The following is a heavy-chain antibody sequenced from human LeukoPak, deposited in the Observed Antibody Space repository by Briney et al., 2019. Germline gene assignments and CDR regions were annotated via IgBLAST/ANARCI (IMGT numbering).Heavy chain of an antibody. J-gene: IGHJ4*02. CDR1: GFTFSIYA. V-gene: IGHV3-23*01. Sequence: GGSLRLSCAASGFTFSIYAMSWVRQAPGKGLDWVSGVSGSAGSTHYADSVKGRFTISRDNSKNTLYLQMDSPRAQDTAVYFCAKQKVGTGGFFFDYWGQGALVTVSS. CDR3: AKQKVGTGGFFFDY. D-gene: IGHD2-21*02. CDR2: VSGSAGST.